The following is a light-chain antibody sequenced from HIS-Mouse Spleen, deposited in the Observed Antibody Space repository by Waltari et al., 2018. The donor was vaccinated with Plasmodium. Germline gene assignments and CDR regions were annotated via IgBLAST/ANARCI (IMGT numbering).Light chain of an antibody. CDR2: GAS. Sequence: LSVSPGERATLSCRASQSVSSNLAWYQQKPGQAPRLLIYGASTRATGIPARFSGSGSGTEFTLTISSMQSEDFAVYYCQQYNNWPPYTFGQGTKLEIK. V-gene: IGKV3-15*01. CDR1: QSVSSN. J-gene: IGKJ2*01. CDR3: QQYNNWPPYT.